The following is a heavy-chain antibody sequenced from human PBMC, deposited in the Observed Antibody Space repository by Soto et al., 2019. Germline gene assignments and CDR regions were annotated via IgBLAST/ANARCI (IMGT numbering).Heavy chain of an antibody. J-gene: IGHJ5*02. CDR1: GYTFTSYG. CDR2: ISAYNGNT. D-gene: IGHD3-3*01. CDR3: ARELRRPDDVWSGYYPNWFDP. Sequence: ASVKVSCKASGYTFTSYGISWVRQAPGQGLEWMGWISAYNGNTNYAQKLQGRVTMTTDTSTSTAYMELRCVSAADTAVYYCARELRRPDDVWSGYYPNWFDPWGQGTLVTVSS. V-gene: IGHV1-18*01.